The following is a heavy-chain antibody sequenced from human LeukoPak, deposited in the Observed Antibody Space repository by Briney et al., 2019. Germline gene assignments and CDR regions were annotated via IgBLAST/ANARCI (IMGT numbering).Heavy chain of an antibody. J-gene: IGHJ6*03. V-gene: IGHV3-48*04. D-gene: IGHD1-14*01. CDR2: ISSSSSTI. Sequence: GGYLRLSCAASGFTFSSYSMNWVRQAPGKGLEGVSYISSSSSTIYYADSVKGRFTISRDNAKNSLYLQMNSLRAEDTAVYYCARGQPPDYYYYYMDVWGKGTTVTVSS. CDR3: ARGQPPDYYYYYMDV. CDR1: GFTFSSYS.